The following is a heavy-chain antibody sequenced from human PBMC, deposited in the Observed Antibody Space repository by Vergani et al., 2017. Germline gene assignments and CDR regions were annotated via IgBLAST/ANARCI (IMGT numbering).Heavy chain of an antibody. J-gene: IGHJ6*02. Sequence: QVQLVQSGAEVKKPGSSVKVSCTASGGTFSSYTVTWVRQAPGQGLGWMGRIIPILGIPNYAQKLQGRVTITADKSTNTAYMELSSLRSEDTAVYYFARDRGTRTYCLDVWGQGTTVTVSS. D-gene: IGHD3-16*01. V-gene: IGHV1-69*08. CDR1: GGTFSSYT. CDR2: IIPILGIP. CDR3: ARDRGTRTYCLDV.